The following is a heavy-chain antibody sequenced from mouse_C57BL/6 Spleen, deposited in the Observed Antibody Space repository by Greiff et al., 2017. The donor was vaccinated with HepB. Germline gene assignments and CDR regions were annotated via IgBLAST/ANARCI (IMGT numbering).Heavy chain of an antibody. CDR3: ARNYGSSYVDYAMDY. D-gene: IGHD1-1*01. J-gene: IGHJ4*01. V-gene: IGHV5-17*01. Sequence: EVMLVESGGGLVKPGGSLKLSCAASGFTFSDYGMHWVRQATEKGLEWVAYISSGSSTIYYADTVKGRFTISRDNAKNTLFLQMTSLRSEDTAMYYCARNYGSSYVDYAMDYWGQGTSVTVSS. CDR1: GFTFSDYG. CDR2: ISSGSSTI.